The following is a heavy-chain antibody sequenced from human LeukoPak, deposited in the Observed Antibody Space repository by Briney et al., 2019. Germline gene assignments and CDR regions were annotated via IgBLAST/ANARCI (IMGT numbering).Heavy chain of an antibody. Sequence: GGSLRLSCAASGFTFSAHWMSWVRQAPGKGLEWVANIKQDESEKSYVDSVKGRFTISRDSAKKSLYLQMNSLRAEDTAVYYCARDLRKYSGSDHDAFDIWGQGTMVTVSS. D-gene: IGHD1-26*01. J-gene: IGHJ3*02. CDR2: IKQDESEK. V-gene: IGHV3-7*01. CDR3: ARDLRKYSGSDHDAFDI. CDR1: GFTFSAHW.